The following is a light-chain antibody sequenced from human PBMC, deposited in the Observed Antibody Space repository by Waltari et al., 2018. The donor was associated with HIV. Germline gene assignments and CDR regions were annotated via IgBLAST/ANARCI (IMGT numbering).Light chain of an antibody. CDR3: QQYGSSPRT. CDR1: QSVSINY. CDR2: GAS. Sequence: IVLTPSPGTLPLSPGERATLSCRANQSVSINYLAWCQQKPGQAPRPLIHGASSRATGIPDRFSGSGSGTDFTLTISRLEPEDFAVYYCQQYGSSPRTFGQGTKVEIK. J-gene: IGKJ1*01. V-gene: IGKV3-20*01.